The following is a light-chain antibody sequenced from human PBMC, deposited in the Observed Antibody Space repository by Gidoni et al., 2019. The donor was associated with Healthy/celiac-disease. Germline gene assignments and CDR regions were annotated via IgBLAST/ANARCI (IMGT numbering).Light chain of an antibody. CDR2: DAS. CDR1: QDFSNY. J-gene: IGKJ4*01. V-gene: IGKV1-33*01. CDR3: QQYDNLSLT. Sequence: DIQMTQSPSSLSASVGDRVTITCQASQDFSNYLNWYQQKPGKAPKLLIYDASNLETGVPSRFSGSGSGTDFTFTISSLQPEDIATYYCQQYDNLSLTFXGXTKVEIK.